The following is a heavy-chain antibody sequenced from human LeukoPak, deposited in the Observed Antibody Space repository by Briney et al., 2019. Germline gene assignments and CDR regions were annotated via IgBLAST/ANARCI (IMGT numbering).Heavy chain of an antibody. V-gene: IGHV1-2*02. Sequence: ASVKVSCKASGYTFTGYYMHWVRQAPGQGLEWMGWINPNSGGTNYAQKFQGRVTMTRDTSISTAYMELSRLRSDDTAVYYCARASISHRVPFTGIAVAGTQGFDYWGQGTLVTVSS. D-gene: IGHD6-19*01. CDR2: INPNSGGT. CDR3: ARASISHRVPFTGIAVAGTQGFDY. J-gene: IGHJ4*02. CDR1: GYTFTGYY.